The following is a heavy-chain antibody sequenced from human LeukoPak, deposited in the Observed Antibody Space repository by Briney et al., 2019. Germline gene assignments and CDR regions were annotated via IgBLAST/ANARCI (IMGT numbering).Heavy chain of an antibody. V-gene: IGHV6-1*01. J-gene: IGHJ5*01. CDR1: GDSVSSKNGA. CDR2: TYYRSKWYD. D-gene: IGHD6-19*01. Sequence: QTLTLTCAISGDSVSSKNGAWNWIRQSPSRGLEWLGRTYYRSKWYDEYAESVKGRVTISSDTSKNQFSLHVYSVTPEDTAVYYCARDLGTSGWYTFDFWGQGTLVTVSS. CDR3: ARDLGTSGWYTFDF.